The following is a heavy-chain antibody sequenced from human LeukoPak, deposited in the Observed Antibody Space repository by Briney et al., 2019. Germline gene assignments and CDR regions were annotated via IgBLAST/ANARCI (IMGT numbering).Heavy chain of an antibody. Sequence: GESLKISCKGSGYSFTSYWIGWVRQMPGKGLEWMGIVYPGDSDTRYSPSFQGQVTISADKSISTAYLQWSSLKASDTAMYYCARQAGGYSSGWYGGYFDYWGQGTLVTVSS. J-gene: IGHJ4*02. V-gene: IGHV5-51*01. CDR1: GYSFTSYW. D-gene: IGHD6-19*01. CDR2: VYPGDSDT. CDR3: ARQAGGYSSGWYGGYFDY.